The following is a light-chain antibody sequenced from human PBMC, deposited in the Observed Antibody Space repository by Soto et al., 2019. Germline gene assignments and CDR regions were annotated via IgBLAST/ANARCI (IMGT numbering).Light chain of an antibody. J-gene: IGLJ1*01. V-gene: IGLV2-14*01. CDR1: SSDVGGYNY. Sequence: QSALTQPASVSGSPGQSMTISCTGTSSDVGGYNYVSWCQQHPGKAPKLMIYEVSNRPSGVSNRFSGSKSGNTASLTISGLQAEDEADYYCSSYTRSTTQVFGTGTKVTVL. CDR2: EVS. CDR3: SSYTRSTTQV.